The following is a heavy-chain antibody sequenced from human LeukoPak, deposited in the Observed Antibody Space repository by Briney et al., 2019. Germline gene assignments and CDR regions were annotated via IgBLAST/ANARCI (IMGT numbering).Heavy chain of an antibody. Sequence: ASVKVSCKASGYTFTSYAMHWVPQAPGQRLEWMGWINAGNGNTKYSQKFQGRVTITRDTSASTAYMEVSSLRSEDTAVYYCARGSYSYDTSGYSWFDPWGQGTLVTVSS. V-gene: IGHV1-3*01. CDR2: INAGNGNT. CDR3: ARGSYSYDTSGYSWFDP. D-gene: IGHD3-22*01. J-gene: IGHJ5*02. CDR1: GYTFTSYA.